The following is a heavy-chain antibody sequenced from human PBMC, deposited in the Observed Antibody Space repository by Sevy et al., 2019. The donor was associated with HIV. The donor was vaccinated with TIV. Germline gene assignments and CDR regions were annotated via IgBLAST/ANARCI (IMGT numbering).Heavy chain of an antibody. CDR3: ARESRWFFFHFDY. D-gene: IGHD3-10*01. J-gene: IGHJ4*02. Sequence: KQSQTLSLTCAISGDSVSTYSAAWNWIRQSPSRGLEWLGRTYDKSKWYNDYALSVKSRISINPDTPKNQISLQLNSVTPEDTAVYYCARESRWFFFHFDYWGQGTLVTVSS. CDR2: TYDKSKWYN. V-gene: IGHV6-1*01. CDR1: GDSVSTYSAA.